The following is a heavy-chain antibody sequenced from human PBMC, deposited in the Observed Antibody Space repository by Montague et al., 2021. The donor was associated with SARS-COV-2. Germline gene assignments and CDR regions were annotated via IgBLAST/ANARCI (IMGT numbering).Heavy chain of an antibody. CDR3: ASSYCYGSGTYAYNYYMDV. D-gene: IGHD3-10*01. V-gene: IGHV4-39*01. J-gene: IGHJ6*03. CDR1: GGSVSSSPYY. CDR2: ISYSGRT. Sequence: SETLSLTCTVSGGSVSSSPYYWGWIRQPPGRGLEWVGSISYSGRTYFSPSLKSRLTISVDSSENQFSLRLSSVTAADTAVYYCASSYCYGSGTYAYNYYMDVWGKGTTVTVSS.